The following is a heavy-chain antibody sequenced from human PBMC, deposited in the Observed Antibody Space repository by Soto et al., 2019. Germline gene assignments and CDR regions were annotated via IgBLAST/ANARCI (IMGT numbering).Heavy chain of an antibody. CDR1: GGSISSYY. D-gene: IGHD3-16*01. CDR2: IYYSGST. V-gene: IGHV4-59*01. J-gene: IGHJ5*02. CDR3: ARGGGYGSDWLDH. Sequence: SETLSLTCTVSGGSISSYYWSWIRQPPGKGLEWIGYIYYSGSTNYNPSLKSRVTISVDTSKNQFSLKLSSVTAADTAVYYCARGGGYGSDWLDHWGQGTLVTVSS.